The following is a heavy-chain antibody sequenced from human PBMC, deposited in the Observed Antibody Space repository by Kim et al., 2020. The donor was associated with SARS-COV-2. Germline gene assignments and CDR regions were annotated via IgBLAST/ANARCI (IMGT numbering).Heavy chain of an antibody. Sequence: YSPSFQGHVTISADKSISTAYLQWSSLKASDTAMYYCARLVEGSLLSFDYWGQGTLVTVSS. D-gene: IGHD1-26*01. V-gene: IGHV5-10-1*01. CDR3: ARLVEGSLLSFDY. J-gene: IGHJ4*02.